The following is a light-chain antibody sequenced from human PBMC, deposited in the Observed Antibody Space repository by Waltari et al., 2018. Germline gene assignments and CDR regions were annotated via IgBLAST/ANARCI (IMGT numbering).Light chain of an antibody. V-gene: IGKV1-33*01. CDR1: HEISTY. J-gene: IGKJ5*01. CDR3: QQYENFPVM. Sequence: DIQVTQSPSSLSASVGDKVTITCQASHEISTYLNWYQQKPGKAPKLLIYDTSHWQTGVPSRFSGTGCGTDFTFTISSLQPEDIATYYCQQYENFPVMFGQGTRLEIK. CDR2: DTS.